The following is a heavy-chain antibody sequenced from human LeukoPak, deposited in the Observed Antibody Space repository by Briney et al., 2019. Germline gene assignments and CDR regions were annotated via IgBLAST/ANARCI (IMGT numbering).Heavy chain of an antibody. D-gene: IGHD2-2*01. V-gene: IGHV3-53*01. CDR1: GLTVRSYY. J-gene: IGHJ6*03. CDR2: TYGDGDI. CDR3: ARAPMPNYYYYYMDV. Sequence: GGSLRLSCAASGLTVRSYYVSWVRQAPGKGLEWVAVTYGDGDIHYADSVKGRFTISGDNSKNTLYLQMNSLRAEDTAVYYCARAPMPNYYYYYMDVWGKGTTVTVSS.